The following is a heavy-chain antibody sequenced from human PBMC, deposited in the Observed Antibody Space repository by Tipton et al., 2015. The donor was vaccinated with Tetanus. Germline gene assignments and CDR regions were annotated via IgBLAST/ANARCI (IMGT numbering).Heavy chain of an antibody. CDR2: ISYDGSNI. V-gene: IGHV3-30*18. CDR1: GFTFSNYG. D-gene: IGHD4-17*01. Sequence: SLRLSCAASGFTFSNYGMHWVRQAPGKGLEWVALISYDGSNIYYADSVKGRFTISRDDSKETVYLQMSSLRAEDTAVYYCAKLDYGDYGLFYYYEMDVRGQGTTVTVSS. CDR3: AKLDYGDYGLFYYYEMDV. J-gene: IGHJ6*02.